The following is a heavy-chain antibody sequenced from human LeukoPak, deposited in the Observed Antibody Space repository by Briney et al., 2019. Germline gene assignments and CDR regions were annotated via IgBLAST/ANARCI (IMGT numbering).Heavy chain of an antibody. CDR1: GASISSDKS. D-gene: IGHD3-9*01. CDR2: INHSGNT. Sequence: PSGTLSLTCALSGASISSDKSWSWVRQPPGKGLEWIWEINHSGNTNYSPSLKSRFTMSTDKSKNEFSLRLTSVTAADTAVYYCARAGVWLPAVWGQGTLVTVSS. J-gene: IGHJ4*02. V-gene: IGHV4-4*02. CDR3: ARAGVWLPAV.